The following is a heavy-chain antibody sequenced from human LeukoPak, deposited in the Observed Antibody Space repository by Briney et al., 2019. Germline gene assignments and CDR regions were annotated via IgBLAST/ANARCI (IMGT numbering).Heavy chain of an antibody. D-gene: IGHD4-17*01. Sequence: GGSLRLSCAASGFTFSSYAMSWVRQAPGKGLEWVSLISGSGGSTYYADSVKGRFTISRDNSKNTLYLQMNSLRVEDTAVYYCAKGHTDYGTGFDLWGQGTLVRVSS. CDR2: ISGSGGST. J-gene: IGHJ4*02. V-gene: IGHV3-23*01. CDR1: GFTFSSYA. CDR3: AKGHTDYGTGFDL.